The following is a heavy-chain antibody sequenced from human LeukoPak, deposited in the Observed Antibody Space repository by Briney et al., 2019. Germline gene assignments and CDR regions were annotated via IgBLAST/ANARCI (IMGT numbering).Heavy chain of an antibody. CDR1: GFNFGNTW. D-gene: IGHD2/OR15-2a*01. V-gene: IGHV3-15*07. CDR2: IRSNSDGGAI. Sequence: PGGSLRLSCATSGFNFGNTWMNWVRQAPGKGLEWVGRIRSNSDGGAIDYAAPVKGRFALSRDDSKNTLYLQMNSLQTEDTAMYYCATDFYDSTWGQGTLVTVSS. J-gene: IGHJ5*02. CDR3: ATDFYDST.